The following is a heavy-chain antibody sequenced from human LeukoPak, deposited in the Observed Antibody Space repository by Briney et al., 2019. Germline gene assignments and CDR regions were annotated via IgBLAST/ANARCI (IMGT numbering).Heavy chain of an antibody. CDR2: INSDGSST. V-gene: IGHV3-74*01. CDR1: GFTFSSYW. D-gene: IGHD3-9*01. Sequence: GGSLRLSCAASGFTFSSYWMHWVRQAPGKGLVWVSRINSDGSSTSYADSVKGRFTISRDNAKNTLYLQMNSLRAEDTAVYYCARDQGLRYFDDPFDYWGQGTLVTVSA. CDR3: ARDQGLRYFDDPFDY. J-gene: IGHJ4*02.